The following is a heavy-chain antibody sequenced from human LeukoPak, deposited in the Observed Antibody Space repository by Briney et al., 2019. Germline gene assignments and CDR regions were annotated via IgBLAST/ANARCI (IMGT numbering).Heavy chain of an antibody. Sequence: GGSLRLSCAASGFTFSSYWMHWVRQAPGKGLVWVSRINSDGGSTNYADTVKGRFTISRDNAKNTLYLQMNSLRAEDTAVYYCARVGDNYYDSSGYYYYYYGMDVWGQGTTVTVSS. CDR1: GFTFSSYW. V-gene: IGHV3-74*01. CDR3: ARVGDNYYDSSGYYYYYYGMDV. D-gene: IGHD3-22*01. J-gene: IGHJ6*02. CDR2: INSDGGST.